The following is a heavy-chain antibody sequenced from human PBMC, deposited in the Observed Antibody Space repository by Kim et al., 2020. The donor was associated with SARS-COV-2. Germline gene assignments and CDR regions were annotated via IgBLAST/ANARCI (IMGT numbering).Heavy chain of an antibody. CDR3: ARVRTRIAVVVSIWFDS. CDR2: INPNSGGT. J-gene: IGHJ5*01. Sequence: ASVKVSCKASGYTFTGYYMHWVRQAPGQGLEWMGWINPNSGGTNYAQKFQGRVTMTRDTSTSTAYMELSRLRSDDTAVYYCARVRTRIAVVVSIWFDSWGQGTLVTVSS. D-gene: IGHD6-19*01. CDR1: GYTFTGYY. V-gene: IGHV1-2*02.